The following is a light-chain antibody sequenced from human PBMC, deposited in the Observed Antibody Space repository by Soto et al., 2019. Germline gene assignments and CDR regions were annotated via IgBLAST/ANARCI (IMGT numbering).Light chain of an antibody. CDR3: QQRSNWPPWWT. J-gene: IGKJ1*01. CDR2: DAS. CDR1: QSVSSY. Sequence: EIVLTQSPATLSLSPGERATLSCRASQSVSSYLAWYQQKPGQAPRLLIYDASNRATGIPARFSGSGSGTDFTLTIGSLEPEDFAVYYCQQRSNWPPWWTFGQGTKVEIK. V-gene: IGKV3-11*01.